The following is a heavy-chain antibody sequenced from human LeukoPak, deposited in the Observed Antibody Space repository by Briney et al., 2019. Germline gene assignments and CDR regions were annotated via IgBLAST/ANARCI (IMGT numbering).Heavy chain of an antibody. CDR2: IIPILGIA. CDR3: ARDSPGSGWNFDY. CDR1: GGTFSSYA. D-gene: IGHD6-19*01. J-gene: IGHJ4*02. V-gene: IGHV1-69*04. Sequence: SVKVSCKASGGTFSSYAISWVRQAPGQGLEWMGRIIPILGIANYAQKFQGRVTITADKSTSTAYMELSSLRSVDTAVYYCARDSPGSGWNFDYWGQGTLVTVSP.